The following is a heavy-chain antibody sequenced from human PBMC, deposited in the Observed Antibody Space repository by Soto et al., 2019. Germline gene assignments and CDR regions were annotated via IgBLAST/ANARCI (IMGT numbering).Heavy chain of an antibody. CDR1: GFTFSSYG. CDR2: ISGSGTNI. J-gene: IGHJ6*02. V-gene: IGHV3-23*01. CDR3: AKDRGSGWNYYGLDA. Sequence: EVELLESGGGLAQPGGSLRLSCAASGFTFSSYGMHWVRQAPGRGLEWVSTISGSGTNIYYAASVEGRFTISRDNTQNTLFLQMNSLRVEDAAKYFCAKDRGSGWNYYGLDAWGQGTTVTVSS. D-gene: IGHD6-19*01.